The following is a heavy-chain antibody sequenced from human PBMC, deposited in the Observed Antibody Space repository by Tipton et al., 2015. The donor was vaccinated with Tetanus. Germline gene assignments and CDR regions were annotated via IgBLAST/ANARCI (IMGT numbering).Heavy chain of an antibody. CDR1: GGSISSGGYY. CDR3: ARDQARGARGWNYFDY. J-gene: IGHJ4*02. D-gene: IGHD1-26*01. V-gene: IGHV4-31*03. Sequence: LVKPTQTLSLTCTVSGGSISSGGYYWSWIRQHPGKGLQWIGDIYNSGSTYYNPSLKSRVTISVDTSKNQFSLKLNSVTAADTAVHYCARDQARGARGWNYFDYWGQGSLVTVSS. CDR2: IYNSGST.